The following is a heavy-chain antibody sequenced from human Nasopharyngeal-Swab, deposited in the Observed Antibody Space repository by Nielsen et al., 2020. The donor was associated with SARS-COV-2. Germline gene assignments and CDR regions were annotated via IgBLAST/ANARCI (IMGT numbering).Heavy chain of an antibody. CDR3: ARERGGGYGDY. D-gene: IGHD5-12*01. CDR2: ITSGNSV. V-gene: IGHV3-48*04. Sequence: GASLKISCATSGFTFSPYTMTWVRQARGKGLQWISYITSGNSVQYAGSVRGRFTISRDNAKNSLYLQMNSLTAEDTAVYYCARERGGGYGDYWGQGTLVTVSS. CDR1: GFTFSPYT. J-gene: IGHJ4*02.